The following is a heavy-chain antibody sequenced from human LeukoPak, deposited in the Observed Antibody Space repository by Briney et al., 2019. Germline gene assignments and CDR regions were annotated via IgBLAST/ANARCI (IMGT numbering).Heavy chain of an antibody. J-gene: IGHJ4*02. Sequence: GGSLGLSCAASGFTFSSYGMHWVRQAPGKGLEWVAVISYDGSNKYYADSVKGRFTISRDNSKNTLYLQMNSLRAEDTAVYYCAKWNVDTAMVRGFDYWGQGTLVTVSS. V-gene: IGHV3-30*18. CDR1: GFTFSSYG. CDR3: AKWNVDTAMVRGFDY. CDR2: ISYDGSNK. D-gene: IGHD5-18*01.